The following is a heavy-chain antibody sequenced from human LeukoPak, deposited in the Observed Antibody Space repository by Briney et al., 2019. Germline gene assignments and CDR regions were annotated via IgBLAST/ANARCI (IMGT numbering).Heavy chain of an antibody. CDR2: ISTSSIYI. D-gene: IGHD3-22*01. CDR1: GFSFSSYS. V-gene: IGHV3-21*01. CDR3: ARLLAGSGYARDAFDI. J-gene: IGHJ3*02. Sequence: PGGSRRLSSAASGFSFSSYSMNWVRQAPGKGLEWVSSISTSSIYIYYADSMKGRFTISRDNAKNSLYPQMNSLRAEDTAVYYCARLLAGSGYARDAFDIWGQGTMVTGSS.